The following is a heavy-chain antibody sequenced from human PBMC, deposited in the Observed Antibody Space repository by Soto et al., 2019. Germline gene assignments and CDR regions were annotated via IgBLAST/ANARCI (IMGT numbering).Heavy chain of an antibody. CDR1: GFTFSDYY. Sequence: QVQLVESGGGLVKPGGSLRLSCAASGFTFSDYYMSWIRQAPGKGLEWVSYISSSGSTIYYADSVKGRFTISRDNAKNALYPQMNSLRAGDTAVYYCARVDSSGWYRAYWYFDLWGRGTLVTVSS. V-gene: IGHV3-11*01. CDR3: ARVDSSGWYRAYWYFDL. J-gene: IGHJ2*01. CDR2: ISSSGSTI. D-gene: IGHD6-19*01.